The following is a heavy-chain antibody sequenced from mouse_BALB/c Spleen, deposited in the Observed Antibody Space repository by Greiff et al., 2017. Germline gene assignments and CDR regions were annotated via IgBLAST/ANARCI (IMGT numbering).Heavy chain of an antibody. CDR3: ASPYYGNYPAWFAY. J-gene: IGHJ3*01. V-gene: IGHV5-6-3*01. Sequence: EVKLVESGGGLVQPGGSLKLSCAASGFTFSSYGMSWVRQTPDKRLELVATINSNGGSTYYPDSVKGRFTISRDNAKNTLYLQMSSLKSEDTAMYYCASPYYGNYPAWFAYWGQGTLVTVSA. CDR2: INSNGGST. D-gene: IGHD2-10*01. CDR1: GFTFSSYG.